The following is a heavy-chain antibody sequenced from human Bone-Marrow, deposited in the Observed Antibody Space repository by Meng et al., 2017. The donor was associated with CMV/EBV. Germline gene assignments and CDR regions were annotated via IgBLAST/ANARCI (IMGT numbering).Heavy chain of an antibody. CDR1: GGSISSYY. Sequence: GSLRLSCTVSGGSISSYYWSWIRQPPGKGLEWIGYIYYSGSTNYNPSLKSRVTISVDTSKNQFSLKLSSVTAADTAVYYCARIAVAGFVYYWGQGTLVTVSS. CDR2: IYYSGST. V-gene: IGHV4-59*08. CDR3: ARIAVAGFVYY. J-gene: IGHJ4*02. D-gene: IGHD6-19*01.